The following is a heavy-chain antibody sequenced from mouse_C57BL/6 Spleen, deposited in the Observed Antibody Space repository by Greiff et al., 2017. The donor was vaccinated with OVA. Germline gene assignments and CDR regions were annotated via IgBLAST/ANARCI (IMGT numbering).Heavy chain of an antibody. V-gene: IGHV1-26*01. J-gene: IGHJ4*01. D-gene: IGHD3-3*01. Sequence: EVQLQQSGPELVKPGASVKISCKASGYTFTDYYMNWVKQSHGKSLEWIGDINPNNGGTSYNQKFKGKATLTVDKSSITAYMELRSLTSEDSAVYYCARSGDQGAMDYWGQGTSVTVSS. CDR3: ARSGDQGAMDY. CDR2: INPNNGGT. CDR1: GYTFTDYY.